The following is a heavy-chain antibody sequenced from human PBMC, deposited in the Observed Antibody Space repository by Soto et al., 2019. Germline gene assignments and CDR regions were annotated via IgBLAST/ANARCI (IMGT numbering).Heavy chain of an antibody. D-gene: IGHD3-22*01. CDR3: ARTSYDSSGTAADP. Sequence: QVQLQESGPGLVKPSQTLSLTCTVSGGSISSGGYYWSWIRQHPGKGLEWIGYIYYSGSTYYNPSLKSRVTRSVDTSKNQFSLKLSSVTAAVTAVYYCARTSYDSSGTAADPWGQGTLVTVSS. CDR1: GGSISSGGYY. V-gene: IGHV4-31*03. CDR2: IYYSGST. J-gene: IGHJ5*02.